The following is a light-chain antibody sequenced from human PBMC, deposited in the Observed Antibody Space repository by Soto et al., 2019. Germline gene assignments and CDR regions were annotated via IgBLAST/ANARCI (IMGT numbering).Light chain of an antibody. Sequence: QPVLTQPPSASGTPGQRVTISCSGSSSNIGSNYVYWYQQLPRTAPKLLIYRNNQRPSGVPDRFSGSKSGTSASLAISGLRSEDEADYYCAAWDDSLSAHVVFGGGTKLTVL. CDR3: AAWDDSLSAHVV. V-gene: IGLV1-47*01. CDR2: RNN. J-gene: IGLJ2*01. CDR1: SSNIGSNY.